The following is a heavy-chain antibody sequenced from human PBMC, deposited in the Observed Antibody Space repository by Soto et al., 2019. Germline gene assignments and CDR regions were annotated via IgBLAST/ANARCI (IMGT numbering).Heavy chain of an antibody. CDR1: GFTFSSYW. J-gene: IGHJ1*01. Sequence: PGGSLRLSCAASGFTFSSYWMSWVRQAPGKGLEWVANIKQDGSEKYYVDSVKGRFTISRDNAKNSLYLQMNSLRAEDTAVYYCARDSSGYDSYLQHWGQGTLVTVSS. D-gene: IGHD5-12*01. CDR3: ARDSSGYDSYLQH. CDR2: IKQDGSEK. V-gene: IGHV3-7*01.